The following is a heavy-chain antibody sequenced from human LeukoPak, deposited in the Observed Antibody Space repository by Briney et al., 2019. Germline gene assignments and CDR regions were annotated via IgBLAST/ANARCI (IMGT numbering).Heavy chain of an antibody. V-gene: IGHV4-34*01. CDR2: INHSGST. CDR1: GGSFSGYY. J-gene: IGHJ5*02. Sequence: SETLSLTCAVYGGSFSGYYWSWIRQPPGKGLEWIGEINHSGSTNYNPSLKSRVTISVDTSKNQFSLKLSSVTAADTAVYYCARRWGYCSGGSRLRLNWFDPWGQGTLVTVSS. D-gene: IGHD2-15*01. CDR3: ARRWGYCSGGSRLRLNWFDP.